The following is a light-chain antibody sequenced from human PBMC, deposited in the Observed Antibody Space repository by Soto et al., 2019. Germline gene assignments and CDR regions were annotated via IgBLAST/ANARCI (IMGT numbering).Light chain of an antibody. V-gene: IGLV4-69*01. CDR1: SGHSSYA. J-gene: IGLJ2*01. CDR2: LNNDGSH. CDR3: QTWGTGFQF. Sequence: QLVLTQSPSASASLGASVKLTCTRSSGHSSYAIAWHQKQPGKGPRYLMDLNNDGSHTQGDGIPDRFSGSSSGADRFLIISSLQSEDEADYYCQTWGTGFQFFGGGTKLTAL.